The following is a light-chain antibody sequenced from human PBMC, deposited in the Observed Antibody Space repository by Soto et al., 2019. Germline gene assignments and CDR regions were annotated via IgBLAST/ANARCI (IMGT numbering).Light chain of an antibody. CDR1: QSISSW. CDR2: KAS. CDR3: QQYNSYGYN. V-gene: IGKV1-5*03. J-gene: IGKJ2*01. Sequence: DIQMTQSPSTLSASVGDRVTITCRASQSISSWLAWYQQKPGKAPKLLIYKASSLESGVPSSFSGRGSGTEFTLTISSLQPDAFATYYCQQYNSYGYNFGQGTKLEI.